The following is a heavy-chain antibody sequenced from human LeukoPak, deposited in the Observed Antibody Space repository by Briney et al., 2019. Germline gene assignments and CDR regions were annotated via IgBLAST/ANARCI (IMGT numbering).Heavy chain of an antibody. J-gene: IGHJ4*02. V-gene: IGHV3-9*01. D-gene: IGHD3-10*01. CDR3: ARGGVDYYGSGTYYLTYYFDY. Sequence: GGSLRLSCAVSGFTFDDYAMHWVRQVPGKGLEWVSGINWNSDSIGYADSVKGRFTTSRDDPHNTLYLQMNSLRAEDTAVYFCARGGVDYYGSGTYYLTYYFDYWGQGALVTVSS. CDR2: INWNSDSI. CDR1: GFTFDDYA.